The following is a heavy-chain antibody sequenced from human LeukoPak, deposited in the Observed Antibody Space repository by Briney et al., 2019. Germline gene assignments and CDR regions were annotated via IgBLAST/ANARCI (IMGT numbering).Heavy chain of an antibody. Sequence: GRSLRLPCAASGFTFDVYAVHWVRHPPGKGREWFAGISWNSSTIGYADYEKGRLTICRDNAKNSLYLQMNSLRAEDTALYYSAKDIASSGYPYYFDYWGQGTLVTVSS. CDR2: ISWNSSTI. V-gene: IGHV3-9*01. J-gene: IGHJ4*02. CDR1: GFTFDVYA. CDR3: AKDIASSGYPYYFDY. D-gene: IGHD3-22*01.